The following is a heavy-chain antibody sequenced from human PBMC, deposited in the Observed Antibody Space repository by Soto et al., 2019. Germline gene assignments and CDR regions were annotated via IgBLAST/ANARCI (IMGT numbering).Heavy chain of an antibody. CDR2: ISYDGSNK. CDR3: AREDSPMTTDYYGMDV. Sequence: QVQLVESGGGVVQPGRSLRLSCAASGFTFSSYAMHWVRQAPGKGLEWVAVISYDGSNKYYADSVKGRFTISRENSKNTLHLQMNSLRAEDTAVYYCAREDSPMTTDYYGMDVWGQGTTVTVSS. V-gene: IGHV3-30-3*01. CDR1: GFTFSSYA. J-gene: IGHJ6*02. D-gene: IGHD4-17*01.